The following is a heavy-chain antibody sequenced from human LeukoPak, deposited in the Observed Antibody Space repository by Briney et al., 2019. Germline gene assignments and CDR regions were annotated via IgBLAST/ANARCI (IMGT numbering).Heavy chain of an antibody. CDR3: AKIVTAGYYYFDS. CDR2: IYYSGST. CDR1: GGSISSYY. V-gene: IGHV4-59*08. J-gene: IGHJ4*02. D-gene: IGHD2/OR15-2a*01. Sequence: SETLSLTCTVSGGSISSYYWSWIRQPPGKGLEWIGNIYYSGSTNYNPSLKSRVTISVDTSKNQSSLKLSSGTAADTAVYYCAKIVTAGYYYFDSWGQGTLVTVSS.